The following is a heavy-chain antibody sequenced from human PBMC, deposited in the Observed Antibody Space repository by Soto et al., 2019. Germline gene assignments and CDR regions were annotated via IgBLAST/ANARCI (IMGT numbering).Heavy chain of an antibody. CDR3: ARQRTTVVTKAYFDH. J-gene: IGHJ4*02. D-gene: IGHD2-21*02. V-gene: IGHV4-39*01. Sequence: PSETLSLTCIVSGESISSSSYYWGWIRQPPGKGLEWIGSIYYSGRTYYNPSFKSRVTMSIDTSKNQFSLKLSSVTATDTAVYYCARQRTTVVTKAYFDHWGQGALVTVSS. CDR1: GESISSSSYY. CDR2: IYYSGRT.